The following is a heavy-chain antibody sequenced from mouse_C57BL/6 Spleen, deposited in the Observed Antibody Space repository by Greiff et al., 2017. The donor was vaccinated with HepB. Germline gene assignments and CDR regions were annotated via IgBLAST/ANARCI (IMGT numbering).Heavy chain of an antibody. CDR2: IYPADSET. J-gene: IGHJ2*01. CDR3: ARHSSGYEDY. V-gene: IGHV1-61*01. D-gene: IGHD3-1*01. CDR1: GYTFTSYG. Sequence: QVQLQQPGAELVRPGSSVKLSCKASGYTFTSYGMDWVKQRPGQGLEWIGNIYPADSETHYKQKIKDKATLTVDKSTTTAYMQLSILTSEDSAVYYCARHSSGYEDYWGQGTTLTVSS.